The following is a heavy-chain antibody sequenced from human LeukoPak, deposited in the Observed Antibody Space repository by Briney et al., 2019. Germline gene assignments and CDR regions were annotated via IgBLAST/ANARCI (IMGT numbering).Heavy chain of an antibody. V-gene: IGHV3-49*04. Sequence: PGGSLRLSCTASGFTFGDYAMSWVRQAPGKGLEWVGFIRSKAYGGTTEYAASVKGRFTISRDDSKCIAYLQMNSLKTEDTTVYYCTRPLLWFGELRDYWGQGTLVTVSS. CDR1: GFTFGDYA. D-gene: IGHD3-10*01. CDR2: IRSKAYGGTT. CDR3: TRPLLWFGELRDY. J-gene: IGHJ4*02.